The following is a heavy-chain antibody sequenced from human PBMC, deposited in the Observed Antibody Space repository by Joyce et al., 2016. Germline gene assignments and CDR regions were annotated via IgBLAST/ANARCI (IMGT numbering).Heavy chain of an antibody. CDR1: GYSFNNYW. Sequence: EVQLVQSRPDVKKPGEALKISCKGSGYSFNNYWIDWVRQMPGKGLEGMGIIYPGDSATRYSPSFQVQVTISADMSINTAYLQWSSLKASDTAMYYCARRDDFYDSDNYYSFDYWGQGTLVTVSS. J-gene: IGHJ4*02. CDR3: ARRDDFYDSDNYYSFDY. V-gene: IGHV5-51*01. CDR2: IYPGDSAT. D-gene: IGHD3-22*01.